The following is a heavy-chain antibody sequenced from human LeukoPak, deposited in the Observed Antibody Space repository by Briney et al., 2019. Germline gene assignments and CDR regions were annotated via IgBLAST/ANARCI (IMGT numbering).Heavy chain of an antibody. V-gene: IGHV4-59*08. CDR1: GGSISSYY. J-gene: IGHJ5*02. D-gene: IGHD3-9*01. Sequence: PSETLSLTCTVSGGSISSYYWSWIRQPPGKGLGWIGYIYYSGSTNYNPSLKSRVTISVDTSKNQFSLKLSSVTAADTAVYYCARRGYDILTGYVSWFDPWGQGTLVTVSS. CDR2: IYYSGST. CDR3: ARRGYDILTGYVSWFDP.